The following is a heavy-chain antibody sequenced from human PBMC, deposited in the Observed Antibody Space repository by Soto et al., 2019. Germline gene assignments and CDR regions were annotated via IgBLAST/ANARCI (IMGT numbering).Heavy chain of an antibody. J-gene: IGHJ6*02. Sequence: QMQLVQSGPEVKKPGTSVKVSCKASGFTFSASAVQWVRHALGQPLEWIGWIVVGSDDPNYAERFLERVTLTRDTSTGTAYMELSSLTSEDTAVYYCAAGDPQPYRTGYGMDVWGQGTTVTVSS. CDR3: AAGDPQPYRTGYGMDV. CDR1: GFTFSASA. D-gene: IGHD2-21*01. CDR2: IVVGSDDP. V-gene: IGHV1-58*01.